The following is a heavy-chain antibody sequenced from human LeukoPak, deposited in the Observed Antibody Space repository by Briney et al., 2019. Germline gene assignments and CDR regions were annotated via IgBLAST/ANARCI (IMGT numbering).Heavy chain of an antibody. V-gene: IGHV1-69*05. D-gene: IGHD2-8*02. J-gene: IGHJ1*01. Sequence: SVKVSCKASGGTFSNYATRWVRQAPGQGLEWMGGIIPIFGTTSYAQKFQGRVTITTDESTSTAYMELSSLRSDDTAVYYCARDEGVVFVGRNWGQGTLSSSPQ. CDR2: IIPIFGTT. CDR1: GGTFSNYA. CDR3: ARDEGVVFVGRN.